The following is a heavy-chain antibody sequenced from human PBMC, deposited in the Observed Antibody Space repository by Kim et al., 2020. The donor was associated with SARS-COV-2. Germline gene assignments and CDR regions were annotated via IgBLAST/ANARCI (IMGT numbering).Heavy chain of an antibody. CDR2: ISSSSSYI. V-gene: IGHV3-21*01. Sequence: GGSLRLSCAASGFTFSSYSMNWVRQAPGKGLEWVSSISSSSSYIYYADSVKGRFTISRDNAKNSLYLQMNSLRAEDTAVYYCARDLPFTFGGVIVNKETRGQGTLVTVSS. D-gene: IGHD3-16*02. CDR1: GFTFSSYS. J-gene: IGHJ4*02. CDR3: ARDLPFTFGGVIVNKET.